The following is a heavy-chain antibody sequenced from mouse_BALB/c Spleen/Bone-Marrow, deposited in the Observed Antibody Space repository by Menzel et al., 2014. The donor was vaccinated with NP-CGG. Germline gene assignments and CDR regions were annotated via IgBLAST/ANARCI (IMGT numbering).Heavy chain of an antibody. J-gene: IGHJ3*01. CDR1: GFNIKDTY. D-gene: IGHD1-1*01. V-gene: IGHV14-3*02. CDR3: AFYYYGSSLFAY. Sequence: EVQLQQSGAELVKPGASVKLSCTASGFNIKDTYMHWVKQRPEQGLEWIGRIDPANGNTKYDPKFQGKATITPDTSSNTAYLQLSSLTSEDTAVYYCAFYYYGSSLFAYWGQGTLVTVSA. CDR2: IDPANGNT.